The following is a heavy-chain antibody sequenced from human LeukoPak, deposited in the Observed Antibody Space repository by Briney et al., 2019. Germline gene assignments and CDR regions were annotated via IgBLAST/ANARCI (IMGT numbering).Heavy chain of an antibody. D-gene: IGHD5-18*01. V-gene: IGHV1-18*01. CDR1: GYTFTSYG. CDR3: ATVSGYSRSLNYFDH. Sequence: ASVKVSCKASGYTFTSYGISWVRQAPGQGLEWMGWISAYNGNTNYAQKLQGRVTMTTDTSTSTAYMELRSLRSDDTAVYYCATVSGYSRSLNYFDHWGQGTLVTVSS. CDR2: ISAYNGNT. J-gene: IGHJ4*02.